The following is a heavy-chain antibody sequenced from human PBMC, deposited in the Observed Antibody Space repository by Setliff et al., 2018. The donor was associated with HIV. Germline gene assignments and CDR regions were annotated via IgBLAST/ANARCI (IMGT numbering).Heavy chain of an antibody. CDR1: GGSMGSHY. D-gene: IGHD6-19*01. CDR3: ARQQHSSDLKIWNY. CDR2: IYYSGST. Sequence: KTSETLSLTCVISGGSMGSHYWGWIRQPPGKGLEWVGSIYYSGSTYYSPSLKSRVTISVDTSKNQFSLTLTSVTAADTAVYYCARQQHSSDLKIWNYWGQGTLVTVSS. V-gene: IGHV4-39*01. J-gene: IGHJ4*02.